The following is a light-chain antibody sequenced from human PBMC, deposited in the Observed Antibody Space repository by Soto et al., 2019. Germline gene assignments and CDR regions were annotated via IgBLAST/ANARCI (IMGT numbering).Light chain of an antibody. CDR1: SSNIGNNY. V-gene: IGLV1-51*01. J-gene: IGLJ2*01. Sequence: QSVLTQSPSVSAAPGQKVTISCSGSSSNIGNNYVSWYRQLPGTAPKLLIYDNNKRPSGIPDRFSGSKSGTSGTLDITGLQTGDEADYYCATWDGSLPGEVFGGGTQLTVL. CDR3: ATWDGSLPGEV. CDR2: DNN.